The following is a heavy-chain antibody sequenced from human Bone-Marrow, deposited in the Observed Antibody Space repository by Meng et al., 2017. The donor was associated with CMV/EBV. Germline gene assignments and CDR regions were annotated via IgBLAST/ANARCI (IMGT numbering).Heavy chain of an antibody. CDR2: IYHSGST. V-gene: IGHV4-34*01. D-gene: IGHD3-3*01. CDR3: ARDPPYHDFWSDYYYFDY. Sequence: GSLRLSCAVYGESFSGYYWRWIRQPPGKGLEWIGEIYHSGSTNYNPSLKSRVTISVDKSKNQFSLKLSSVTAADTAVYYCARDPPYHDFWSDYYYFDYWGQGTLVTVSS. CDR1: GESFSGYY. J-gene: IGHJ4*02.